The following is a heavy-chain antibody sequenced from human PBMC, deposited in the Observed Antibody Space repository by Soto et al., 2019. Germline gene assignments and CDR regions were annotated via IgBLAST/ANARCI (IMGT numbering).Heavy chain of an antibody. CDR2: IYYSGST. CDR1: GGSISSSSYY. CDR3: ARHYQHDYGDYGDYFDY. D-gene: IGHD4-17*01. J-gene: IGHJ4*02. Sequence: SETLSLTCTVSGGSISSSSYYWGWIRQPPGKGLEWIGSIYYSGSTYYNPSLKSRVTISVDTSKNQFSLKLSSVTAADTAVYYCARHYQHDYGDYGDYFDYWGQGTLVTVSS. V-gene: IGHV4-39*01.